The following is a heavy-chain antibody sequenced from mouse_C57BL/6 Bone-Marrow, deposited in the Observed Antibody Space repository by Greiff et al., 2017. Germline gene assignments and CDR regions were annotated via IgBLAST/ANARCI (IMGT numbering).Heavy chain of an antibody. J-gene: IGHJ1*03. D-gene: IGHD2-14*01. Sequence: VQLQQSGPELVKPGASVKISCKASGYTFTDYYINWVKQRPGKGLEWIGWIYPGSGNTKYNEKFKGKATLTVDTSSSTAYMQLSSLTSEDSAVYFCANRVRRRYFDVWGTGTTVTVSS. V-gene: IGHV1-84*01. CDR1: GYTFTDYY. CDR3: ANRVRRRYFDV. CDR2: IYPGSGNT.